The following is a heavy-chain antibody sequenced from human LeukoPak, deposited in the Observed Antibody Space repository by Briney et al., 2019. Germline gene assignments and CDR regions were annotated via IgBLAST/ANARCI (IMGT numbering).Heavy chain of an antibody. CDR3: ARDPDSSSWYPHWFDP. Sequence: SETLSLTCTVSGGFVTSGVYYWSWIRQHPGKGLEWIGYIYYTGSTYYNPSLKSRVTISVHTSKNQFSLRLRSVTAADTAVYYCARDPDSSSWYPHWFDPWGQGTLVTVSS. V-gene: IGHV4-31*03. D-gene: IGHD6-13*01. CDR2: IYYTGST. J-gene: IGHJ5*02. CDR1: GGFVTSGVYY.